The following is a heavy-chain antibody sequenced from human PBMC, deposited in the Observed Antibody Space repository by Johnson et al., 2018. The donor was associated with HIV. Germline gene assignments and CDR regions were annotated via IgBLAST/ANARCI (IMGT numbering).Heavy chain of an antibody. D-gene: IGHD3-3*02. J-gene: IGHJ3*02. V-gene: IGHV3-9*01. Sequence: VQLVESGGGLVQPGGSLRLSCAASGFTFDDYAMNWVRQAPGKGLEWVSGINWNSGSIAYADSVKGRFTISRDNAKNSLYLQMNSLRAEDTALYYCAKDTLLESGFDIWGQGTMVTVSS. CDR2: INWNSGSI. CDR3: AKDTLLESGFDI. CDR1: GFTFDDYA.